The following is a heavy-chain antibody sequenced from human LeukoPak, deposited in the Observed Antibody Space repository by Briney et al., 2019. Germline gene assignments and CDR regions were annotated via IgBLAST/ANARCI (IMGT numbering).Heavy chain of an antibody. J-gene: IGHJ4*02. D-gene: IGHD3-10*01. CDR3: GTDHYGSVDY. Sequence: PGGSLRLSCAVSGFTPGLTFSDYGMHWVRQAPGKGLEWVAYIRYDGINRYYADSVKSLFTISRDNAKNTLNLQMNSLRAEDTAVYFCGTDHYGSVDYWGQGTLVTVSS. CDR1: GFTPGLTFSDYG. CDR2: IRYDGINR. V-gene: IGHV3-30*02.